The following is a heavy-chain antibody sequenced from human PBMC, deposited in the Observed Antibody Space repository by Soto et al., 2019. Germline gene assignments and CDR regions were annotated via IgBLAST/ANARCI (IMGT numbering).Heavy chain of an antibody. CDR2: ISYDESKK. D-gene: IGHD3-22*01. CDR1: GFTFSNYA. J-gene: IGHJ4*02. CDR3: ARDLSRGITMIGLEIHY. V-gene: IGHV3-30-3*01. Sequence: QVQLVESGGGVVQAGRSLRLSCAASGFTFSNYAMHWVRRAPGKGLEWVAIISYDESKKYYAESVRGRFTISRDNSKNTLYLQMSNLRPEDTAVYYCARDLSRGITMIGLEIHYWGQGTLVTVSS.